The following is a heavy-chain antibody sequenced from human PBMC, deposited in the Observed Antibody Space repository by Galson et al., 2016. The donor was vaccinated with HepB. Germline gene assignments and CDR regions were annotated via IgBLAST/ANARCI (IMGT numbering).Heavy chain of an antibody. Sequence: CKASGYIFTSYYMHWVRQAPGQGLEWMGIINPSGGSTSYVQKFQGRVTMTRDTSTSTVYMELSSLRSEDTAVYYCACGWGRYIAAAGKVIPSHFDYWGQGTLVTVSS. J-gene: IGHJ4*02. D-gene: IGHD6-13*01. CDR2: INPSGGST. CDR3: ACGWGRYIAAAGKVIPSHFDY. V-gene: IGHV1-46*01. CDR1: GYIFTSYY.